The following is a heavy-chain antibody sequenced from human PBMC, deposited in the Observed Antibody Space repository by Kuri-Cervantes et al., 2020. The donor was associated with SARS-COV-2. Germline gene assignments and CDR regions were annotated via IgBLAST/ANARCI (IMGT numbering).Heavy chain of an antibody. J-gene: IGHJ6*03. D-gene: IGHD5-18*01. CDR1: GFTFSSYG. CDR2: IWYDGSNK. V-gene: IGHV3-33*01. CDR3: ARGGYSTRPPSYYYYMDV. Sequence: GGSLRLCCAASGFTFSSYGMHWVRQAPGKGLEWVAVIWYDGSNKYYADSVKGRFTISRDNSKNTLYLQMNSLRAEDTAVYYCARGGYSTRPPSYYYYMDVWGKGTTVTVSS.